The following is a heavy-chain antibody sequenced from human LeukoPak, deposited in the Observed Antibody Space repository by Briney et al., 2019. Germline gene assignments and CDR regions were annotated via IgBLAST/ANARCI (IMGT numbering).Heavy chain of an antibody. CDR1: GDSVSSNSVA. J-gene: IGHJ4*02. D-gene: IGHD6-13*01. Sequence: SQTLSLTCAISGDSVSSNSVAWNWIRQAPARGLEWLGRTYYRSQWYNDYGVSVKSRITINPDTSKNQFSLQVNSVTPEDTAVYYCARDKSRVLDYWGQGTLVTVSS. V-gene: IGHV6-1*01. CDR3: ARDKSRVLDY. CDR2: TYYRSQWYN.